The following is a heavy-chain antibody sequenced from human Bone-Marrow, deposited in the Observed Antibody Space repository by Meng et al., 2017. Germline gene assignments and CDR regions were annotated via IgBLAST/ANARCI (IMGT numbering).Heavy chain of an antibody. CDR2: IKSKTDGGRT. CDR3: TTGDSSSWLYFDY. CDR1: GFTFSNAW. Sequence: GESLKISCAASGFTFSNAWMTWVRQAPGKGLEWVGRIKSKTDGGRTDYAAPVKDRFTISRDDSKNTLYLQMNSLKTADTSVYYCTTGDSSSWLYFDYWGQGTLVTVSS. J-gene: IGHJ4*02. V-gene: IGHV3-15*01. D-gene: IGHD6-13*01.